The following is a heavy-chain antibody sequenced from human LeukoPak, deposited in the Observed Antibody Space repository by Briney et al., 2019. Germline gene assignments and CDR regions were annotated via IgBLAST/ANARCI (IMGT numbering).Heavy chain of an antibody. V-gene: IGHV3-30*02. CDR2: IWSDGSNR. CDR3: AKDPGASVSGFYMDV. J-gene: IGHJ6*03. D-gene: IGHD2-8*02. Sequence: PGGSLRLSCAASGFTFRNYGMHWVRQATGKGLEWVSFIWSDGSNRFYADSVKGRFTISRDNSKNMLYLQMDTLRAEDTAIYYCAKDPGASVSGFYMDVWGKGTTVIVSS. CDR1: GFTFRNYG.